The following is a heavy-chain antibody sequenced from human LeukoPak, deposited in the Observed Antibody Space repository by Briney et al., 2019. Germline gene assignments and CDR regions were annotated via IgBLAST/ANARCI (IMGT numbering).Heavy chain of an antibody. D-gene: IGHD6-25*01. CDR2: INAGNGNT. Sequence: ASVTVSFTCSGYSFTIYALHWDRQAPGQRPGWMGWINAGNGNTEYSQSFLDRVTIIRDTSASTAYMELSSLRSEDTAVFYCAREVSGLDSWGQGALVSVSS. V-gene: IGHV1-3*01. J-gene: IGHJ4*02. CDR3: AREVSGLDS. CDR1: GYSFTIYA.